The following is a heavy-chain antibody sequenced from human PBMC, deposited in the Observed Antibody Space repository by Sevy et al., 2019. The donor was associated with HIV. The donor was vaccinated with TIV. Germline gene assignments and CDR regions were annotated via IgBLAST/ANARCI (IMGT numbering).Heavy chain of an antibody. V-gene: IGHV3-30*04. J-gene: IGHJ6*02. CDR2: ISYDGSNK. CDR1: GFTFSSYA. Sequence: GGSLRLSCAASGFTFSSYAMHWVRQAPGKGLEWVAVISYDGSNKYYADSVKGRFTISRDNSKNTLYLQMNSLRAEDTAGYYCARGRRYCSSTSCFHLIYYYYGMDVWGQGTTVTVSS. CDR3: ARGRRYCSSTSCFHLIYYYYGMDV. D-gene: IGHD2-2*01.